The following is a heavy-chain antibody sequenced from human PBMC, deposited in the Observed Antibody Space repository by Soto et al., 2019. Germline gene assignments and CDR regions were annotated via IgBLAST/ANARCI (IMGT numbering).Heavy chain of an antibody. CDR1: GGSFSGYY. Sequence: PSETLSLTCAVYGGSFSGYYWSWIRQPPGKGLEWIGEISHSGSTNYNPSLKSRVAISVDTSKNQFSLKLSSVTAADTAICYCTRRYNWNDNYFDPWGPGALVTVSS. D-gene: IGHD1-20*01. CDR2: ISHSGST. CDR3: TRRYNWNDNYFDP. V-gene: IGHV4-34*01. J-gene: IGHJ5*02.